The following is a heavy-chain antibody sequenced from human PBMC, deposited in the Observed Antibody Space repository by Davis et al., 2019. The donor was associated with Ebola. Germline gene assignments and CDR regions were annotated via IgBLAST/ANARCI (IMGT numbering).Heavy chain of an antibody. J-gene: IGHJ2*01. D-gene: IGHD3-9*01. V-gene: IGHV6-1*01. CDR3: ARGADYDILTGYRSWYFDL. CDR2: TYYRSKWYN. CDR1: GDSVSSNSAA. Sequence: HSQTLSLTCAISGDSVSSNSAAWNWIRQSPSRGLEWLGRTYYRSKWYNDYAVSVKSRITINPDTSKNQFSLQLNSVTPEDTAVYYCARGADYDILTGYRSWYFDLWGRGTLVTVSS.